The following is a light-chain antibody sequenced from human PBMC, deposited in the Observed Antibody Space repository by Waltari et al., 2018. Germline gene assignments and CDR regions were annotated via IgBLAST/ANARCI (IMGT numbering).Light chain of an antibody. CDR3: QSYDSSLSGSV. J-gene: IGLJ2*01. V-gene: IGLV1-40*01. CDR2: VNM. Sequence: QSVLTQPPSVSGAPGQRVTISCTGSSSNIGTGYDVHWYQQLPGTAPKLLIYVNMNRPSVFPDRFSGSKSGTSAALAITGLQAGDEADYYCQSYDSSLSGSVFGGGTKLTVL. CDR1: SSNIGTGYD.